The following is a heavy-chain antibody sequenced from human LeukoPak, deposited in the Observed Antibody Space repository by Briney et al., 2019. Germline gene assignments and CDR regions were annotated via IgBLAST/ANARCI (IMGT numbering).Heavy chain of an antibody. J-gene: IGHJ4*02. D-gene: IGHD2-15*01. V-gene: IGHV1-2*06. Sequence: ASVKVSCKASGYTFTGYYLHWVRQAPGQGLEWMGRINPNSGGTNYAQKFQGRVTMTRDTSISTAYMELSRLRSDDTAVYYCAVVVAVNQFDYWGQGTLVTVSS. CDR1: GYTFTGYY. CDR2: INPNSGGT. CDR3: AVVVAVNQFDY.